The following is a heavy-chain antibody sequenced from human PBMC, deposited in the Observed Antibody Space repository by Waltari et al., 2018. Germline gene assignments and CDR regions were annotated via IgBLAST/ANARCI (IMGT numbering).Heavy chain of an antibody. CDR2: IYYSGST. CDR3: ARDAPPRIVVVPAATDAFDI. CDR1: GGSISSGDYY. J-gene: IGHJ3*02. D-gene: IGHD2-2*01. Sequence: QVQLQESGPGLVKPSQTLSLTCTVSGGSISSGDYYWSCIRQPPGKGLEWIGYIYYSGSTYYNPSLKSRVTISVDTSKNQFSLKLSSVTAADTAVYYCARDAPPRIVVVPAATDAFDIWGQGTMVTVSS. V-gene: IGHV4-30-4*08.